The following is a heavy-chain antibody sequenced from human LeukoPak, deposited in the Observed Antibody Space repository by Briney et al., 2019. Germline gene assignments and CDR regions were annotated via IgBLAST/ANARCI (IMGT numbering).Heavy chain of an antibody. D-gene: IGHD3-10*01. CDR1: GYSFTSYW. CDR2: FYPGYSDT. V-gene: IGHV5-51*01. CDR3: ARHRAKTMYFDY. Sequence: GESLKISCKGSGYSFTSYWIGWVRQMPGKGLEWMGIFYPGYSDTRYSPPFQGQVTISADKSISTAYLQWSSLKASDTAMYYCARHRAKTMYFDYWGQGTLVTVSS. J-gene: IGHJ4*02.